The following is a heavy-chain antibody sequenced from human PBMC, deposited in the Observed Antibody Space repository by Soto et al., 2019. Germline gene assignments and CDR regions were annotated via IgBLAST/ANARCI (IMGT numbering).Heavy chain of an antibody. D-gene: IGHD3-16*01. CDR3: ARDRRARGIDY. V-gene: IGHV4-30-4*01. CDR1: VGSISSGDYY. J-gene: IGHJ4*02. Sequence: SETLSLTCTVSVGSISSGDYYWSWIRQPPGKGLEWIGYIYYSGSTYYNPSLKSRVTISVDTSKNQFSLKLSSVTAADTAVYYCARDRRARGIDYWGQGTLVTVSS. CDR2: IYYSGST.